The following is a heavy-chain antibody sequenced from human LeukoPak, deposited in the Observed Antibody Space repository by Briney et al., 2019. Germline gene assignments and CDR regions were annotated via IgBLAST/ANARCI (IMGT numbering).Heavy chain of an antibody. D-gene: IGHD3-22*01. CDR3: AREGYYDSSGYYQGYYFDY. V-gene: IGHV4-39*07. CDR2: IYYSGST. CDR1: GGSISSSSYY. J-gene: IGHJ4*02. Sequence: PSETLSLTCTVSGGSISSSSYYWGWIRQPPGKGLEWIGSIYYSGSTYYNPSLKSRVTISVDTSKNQFSLKLSSVTAADTAVYYCAREGYYDSSGYYQGYYFDYWGQGTLVTVSS.